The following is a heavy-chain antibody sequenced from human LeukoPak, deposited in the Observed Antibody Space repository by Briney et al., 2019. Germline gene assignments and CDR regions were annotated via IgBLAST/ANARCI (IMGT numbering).Heavy chain of an antibody. CDR1: GFTFSNAW. J-gene: IGHJ4*02. CDR2: IKRKGDDGTI. D-gene: IGHD3/OR15-3a*01. V-gene: IGHV3-15*01. CDR3: TAGTGRSDFDY. Sequence: GGSLRLSCAASGFTFSNAWMSWVRQAPGRGLEWVGRIKRKGDDGTIDYAAPVKGRLSISRDDSKSTLYLQMKILKSEDTAVYYCTAGTGRSDFDYWGQGTLVTVSS.